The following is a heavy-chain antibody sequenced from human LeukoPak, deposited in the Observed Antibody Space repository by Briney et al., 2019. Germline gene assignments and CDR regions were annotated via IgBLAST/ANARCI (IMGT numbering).Heavy chain of an antibody. CDR2: INPNSGDT. D-gene: IGHD6-13*01. CDR3: ARHRSTRAFDY. CDR1: GYTFTGYY. V-gene: IGHV1-2*02. Sequence: ASVKVSCKGSGYTFTGYYMHWVRQAPGQGLEWMGWINPNSGDTNYAQKFQGRVTMTRDTSISTLYMELSRLTSDDTAVYYCARHRSTRAFDYWGQGTLVTVSS. J-gene: IGHJ4*02.